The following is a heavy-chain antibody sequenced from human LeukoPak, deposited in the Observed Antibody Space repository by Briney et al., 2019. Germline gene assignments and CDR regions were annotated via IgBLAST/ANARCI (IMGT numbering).Heavy chain of an antibody. D-gene: IGHD3-16*01. CDR3: ARRGDY. V-gene: IGHV3-48*03. J-gene: IGHJ4*02. CDR1: GFTFSSYE. Sequence: GGSLRLPCAASGFTFSSYEMSWVRQAPGKGLEWVSYITSSAIYYADSVKGRFTISRDNAKNSLYLQMNSLRTEDTAIYYCARRGDYWGQGTLVTVSS. CDR2: ITSSAI.